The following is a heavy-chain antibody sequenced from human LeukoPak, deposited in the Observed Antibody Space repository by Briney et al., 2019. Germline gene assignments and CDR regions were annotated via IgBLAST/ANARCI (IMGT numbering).Heavy chain of an antibody. CDR1: GVSISSMSYY. CDR2: NYYSGST. Sequence: SETLSLTCNVSGVSISSMSYYWGWIRQPPGKGLEWIGSNYYSGSTDYSPSLKSRVTISVDTSKNQFSLKLTSVTAADTAVYYCASRYCSYYYMDVWGKGTTVIVSS. D-gene: IGHD1-26*01. CDR3: ASRYCSYYYMDV. V-gene: IGHV4-39*01. J-gene: IGHJ6*03.